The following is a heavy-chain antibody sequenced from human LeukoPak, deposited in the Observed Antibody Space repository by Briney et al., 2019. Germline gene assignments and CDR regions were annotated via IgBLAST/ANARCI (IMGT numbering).Heavy chain of an antibody. J-gene: IGHJ4*02. D-gene: IGHD2-2*01. V-gene: IGHV4-34*01. CDR2: INHSGST. Sequence: SETLSLTCAVYGGSFSGYYWSWIRQPPGKGLEWIGEINHSGSTNYNPSFKSRVTISVDTSKNQFSLKLSSVTAADTAVYYCARVSYQEGVDYWGQGTLVTVSS. CDR1: GGSFSGYY. CDR3: ARVSYQEGVDY.